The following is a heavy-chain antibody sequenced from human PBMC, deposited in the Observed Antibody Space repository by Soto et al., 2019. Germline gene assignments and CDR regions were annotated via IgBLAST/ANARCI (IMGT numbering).Heavy chain of an antibody. V-gene: IGHV1-69*13. D-gene: IGHD2-2*02. CDR3: ARDQIPRGAFDI. Sequence: AAVKVSCKASGGTFSSYAISWVRQAPGQGLEWMGGIIPIFGTANYAQKFQGRVTITADESTSTAYMELSSLRSEDTAVYYCARDQIPRGAFDIWGQGTMVTVSS. J-gene: IGHJ3*02. CDR1: GGTFSSYA. CDR2: IIPIFGTA.